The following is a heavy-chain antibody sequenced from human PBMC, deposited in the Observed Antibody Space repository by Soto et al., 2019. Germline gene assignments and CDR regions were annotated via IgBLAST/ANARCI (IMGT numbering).Heavy chain of an antibody. Sequence: QVELVQSGAEVKKPGSSVKVSCQASEDTFRNYAISWVRQAPGQGLEWMGGIIPIFGTANYAQKFQVRVTITADTSGNTVYLDQSSLRSEDTAVYYCASTTYDSSAYYYWYLGLWGRGTLVTVSS. V-gene: IGHV1-69*06. CDR2: IIPIFGTA. CDR3: ASTTYDSSAYYYWYLGL. CDR1: EDTFRNYA. D-gene: IGHD3-22*01. J-gene: IGHJ2*01.